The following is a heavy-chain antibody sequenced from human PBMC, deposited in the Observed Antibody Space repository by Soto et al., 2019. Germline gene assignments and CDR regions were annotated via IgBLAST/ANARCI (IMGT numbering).Heavy chain of an antibody. Sequence: PGGSLRLSCAASGFTFTTYAMSWVRQAPGKGLAWVSAISGSGGGTYYADSVRGRFTISRDNSKNTLYLQLNSLRAEDTAVYYCAQAVVASTLPYLRYFANWGQGTLVTVSS. V-gene: IGHV3-23*01. J-gene: IGHJ4*02. CDR1: GFTFTTYA. CDR3: AQAVVASTLPYLRYFAN. CDR2: ISGSGGGT. D-gene: IGHD2-15*01.